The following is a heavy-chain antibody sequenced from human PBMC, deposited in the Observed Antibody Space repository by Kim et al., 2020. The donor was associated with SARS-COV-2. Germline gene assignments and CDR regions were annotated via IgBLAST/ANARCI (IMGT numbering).Heavy chain of an antibody. J-gene: IGHJ3*01. V-gene: IGHV6-1*01. CDR2: TYYRSKWSN. D-gene: IGHD3-10*01. CDR3: TREEFYGAESHHPFDV. CDR1: GDSVSSNSAA. Sequence: SQTLSLTCVISGDSVSSNSAAWNWIRQSPSRGLEWLGRTYYRSKWSNDYAISVKSRVTINPVTSKNQFSLQLNSVTPEDTAVYYCTREEFYGAESHHPFDVWGQGTMVTVSS.